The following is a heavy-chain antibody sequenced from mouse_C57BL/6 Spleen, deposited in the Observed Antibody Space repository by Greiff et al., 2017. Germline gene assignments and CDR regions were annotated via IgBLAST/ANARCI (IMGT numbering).Heavy chain of an antibody. V-gene: IGHV5-17*01. CDR3: ARTYYSNRYFDV. Sequence: DVQLVASGGGLVKPGGSLKLSCAASGFTFSDYGMHWVRQAPEKGLEWVAYISSGSSTIYYADTVKGRFTISRDNAKNTLFLQMTSLRSEDTAMYYCARTYYSNRYFDVWGTGTTVTVSS. CDR2: ISSGSSTI. CDR1: GFTFSDYG. J-gene: IGHJ1*03. D-gene: IGHD2-5*01.